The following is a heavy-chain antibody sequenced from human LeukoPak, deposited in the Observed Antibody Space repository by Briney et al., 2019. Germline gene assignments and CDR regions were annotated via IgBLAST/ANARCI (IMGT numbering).Heavy chain of an antibody. D-gene: IGHD5-18*01. CDR2: IYYSGST. CDR3: ARARYSYGPWYFDY. V-gene: IGHV4-59*01. J-gene: IGHJ4*02. CDR1: GGSISSYS. Sequence: SGTLSLTCTVSGGSISSYSWSWIRQPPGKGLEWIGYIYYSGSTNYNPSLKSRVTISVDTSKNQFSLKLSSVTAADTAVYYCARARYSYGPWYFDYWGQGTLVTVSS.